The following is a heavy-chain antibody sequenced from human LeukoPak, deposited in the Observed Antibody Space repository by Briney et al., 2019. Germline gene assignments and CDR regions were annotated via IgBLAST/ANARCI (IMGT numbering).Heavy chain of an antibody. J-gene: IGHJ4*02. Sequence: GGSLRHSSAYSGFTVCSNNISSVPQAPGKGLEWVSGVSGSGGSTSYADSVKGRFTISRDNSKNTLYLQINSLRAEDTAVYYCAKAKSRGRWYYFDCWGQGSLVTVSS. CDR2: VSGSGGST. CDR3: AKAKSRGRWYYFDC. CDR1: GFTVCSNN. D-gene: IGHD6-13*01. V-gene: IGHV3-23*01.